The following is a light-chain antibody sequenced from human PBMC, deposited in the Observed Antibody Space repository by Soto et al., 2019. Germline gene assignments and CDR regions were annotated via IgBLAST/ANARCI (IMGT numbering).Light chain of an antibody. J-gene: IGLJ1*01. CDR3: SSYAGSKEYV. CDR2: EVS. V-gene: IGLV2-8*01. CDR1: SSDVGGYNY. Sequence: QSVLTQPPSASGSPGQSVTISCTGTSSDVGGYNYVSWYQQHPGKAPKLMIYEVSKRPSGVPDRFSGSKSGNAASLTVSGLQAEDEAYYYCSSYAGSKEYVFGTGTKLTVL.